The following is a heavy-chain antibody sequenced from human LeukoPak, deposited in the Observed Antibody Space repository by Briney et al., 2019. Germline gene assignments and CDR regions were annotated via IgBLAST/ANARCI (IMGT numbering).Heavy chain of an antibody. CDR1: GFTFSSYS. CDR2: IRFDGSNK. CDR3: AKGGGYEAQYYYYYLDV. D-gene: IGHD5-12*01. J-gene: IGHJ6*03. V-gene: IGHV3-30*02. Sequence: PGGSLRLSCAASGFTFSSYSMNWVRQAPGKGLKWVAFIRFDGSNKYYADSVKGRFTISRDNSKNTLYLQMKSLRAEDTAVYYCAKGGGYEAQYYYYYLDVWGKGTTVTISS.